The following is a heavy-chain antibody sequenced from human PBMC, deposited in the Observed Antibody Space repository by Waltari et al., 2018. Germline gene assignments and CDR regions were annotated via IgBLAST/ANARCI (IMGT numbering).Heavy chain of an antibody. CDR1: GYTHTELS. J-gene: IGHJ1*01. CDR3: ETDGTTSSGWYLGYFQH. CDR2: CDPEDGET. D-gene: IGHD6-19*01. V-gene: IGHV1-24*01. Sequence: QVQLIQSGAEVKKPGASLKVACKVSGYTHTELSIHWVRQATGKGLEWVGGCDPEDGETIYAQKVQGRVTMTEDPSTDTAYMELRSLRSEETAVEYCETDGTTSSGWYLGYFQHWGQGTLFTVSS.